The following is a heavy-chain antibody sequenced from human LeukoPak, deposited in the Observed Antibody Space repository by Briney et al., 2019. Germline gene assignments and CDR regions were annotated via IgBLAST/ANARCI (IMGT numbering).Heavy chain of an antibody. V-gene: IGHV4-38-2*02. CDR2: IYHSGTT. J-gene: IGHJ4*02. CDR3: ATTQWELHGGFDY. D-gene: IGHD1-26*01. Sequence: SETLSLTCTVSGYSISSGYYWGWIRQPPGKGLEWIGIIYHSGTTYYSPSLKSRVTISVDTSKNQLSLRLSPVTAADTAVYYCATTQWELHGGFDYWGQGNLVTVSS. CDR1: GYSISSGYY.